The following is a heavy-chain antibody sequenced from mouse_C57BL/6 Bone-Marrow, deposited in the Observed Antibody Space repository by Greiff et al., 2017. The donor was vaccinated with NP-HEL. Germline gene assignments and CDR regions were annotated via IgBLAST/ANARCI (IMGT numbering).Heavy chain of an antibody. J-gene: IGHJ4*01. CDR2: IDPNSGGT. CDR3: ARGKRRERSSWSYAMDY. D-gene: IGHD1-1*01. CDR1: GYTFTSYW. Sequence: QVQLKQPGAELVKPGASVKLSCKASGYTFTSYWMHWVKQRPGRGLEWIGRIDPNSGGTKYNEKFKSKATLTVDKPSSTAYMQLSSLTAEDSAVYYCARGKRRERSSWSYAMDYWGQGTSVTVSS. V-gene: IGHV1-72*01.